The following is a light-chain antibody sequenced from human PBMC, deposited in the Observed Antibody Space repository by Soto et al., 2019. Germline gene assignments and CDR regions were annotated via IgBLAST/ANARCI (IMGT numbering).Light chain of an antibody. CDR1: QSIRSNY. J-gene: IGKJ5*01. CDR2: GTS. Sequence: TLLRSTPDIATLSCMASQSIRSNYLAWYQQKPGQAPRPLIYGTSSRATGIPDRFSGSGSGTDFTLTISRLEPEDFAVFYCQQYCRSLRFCEVRRLDIK. V-gene: IGKV3-20*01. CDR3: QQYCRSLR.